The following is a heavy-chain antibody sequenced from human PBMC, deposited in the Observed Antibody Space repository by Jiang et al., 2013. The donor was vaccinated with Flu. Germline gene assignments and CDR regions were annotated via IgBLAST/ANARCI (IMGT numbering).Heavy chain of an antibody. Sequence: GAEVKKPGASVKVSCKASGYTFTNYYMHWVRQAPGQGLEWIGIINPSSGDTTYTQKFQGTVTVTRDTSTSTVSMELSSLRSEDTAVYYCARLGAVAGTRSVWFDPWGQGTLVTVSS. CDR1: GYTFTNYY. V-gene: IGHV1-46*01. D-gene: IGHD6-19*01. CDR3: ARLGAVAGTRSVWFDP. CDR2: INPSSGDT. J-gene: IGHJ5*02.